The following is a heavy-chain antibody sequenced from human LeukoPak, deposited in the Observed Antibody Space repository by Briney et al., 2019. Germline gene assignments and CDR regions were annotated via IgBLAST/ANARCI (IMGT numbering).Heavy chain of an antibody. J-gene: IGHJ6*03. CDR3: TRGSIAYYYMDV. Sequence: PSETLSLTCTVSGGSISSSSYYWGWIRQPPGKGLEWIGSMYHSGSTYYNPSLQSRITISVDTSKNQFSLKLSSVTAADTAVYYCTRGSIAYYYMDVGGKGTTVTISS. CDR1: GGSISSSSYY. CDR2: MYHSGST. V-gene: IGHV4-39*07. D-gene: IGHD3-22*01.